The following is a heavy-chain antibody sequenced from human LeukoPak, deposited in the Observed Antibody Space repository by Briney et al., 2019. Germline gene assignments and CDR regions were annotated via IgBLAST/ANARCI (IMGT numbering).Heavy chain of an antibody. CDR1: GGTFSSYA. Sequence: ASVKVSCKASGGTFSSYAISWVRQAPGQGLEWMGGIIPIFGTANYAQKFQGRVTITADESTSTAYMELRSLRSDDTAVYYCARVIPFWSGYYTRSFDYWGQGTLVTVSS. CDR2: IIPIFGTA. CDR3: ARVIPFWSGYYTRSFDY. J-gene: IGHJ4*02. V-gene: IGHV1-69*01. D-gene: IGHD3-3*01.